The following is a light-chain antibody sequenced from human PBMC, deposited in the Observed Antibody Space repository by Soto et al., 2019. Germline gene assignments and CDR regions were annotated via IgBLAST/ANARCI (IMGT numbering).Light chain of an antibody. Sequence: EIVLTQSPGTLSLSPGARATLSCRSSQRVTNNYLAWYQQKPGQSPSLLIYVASTRATGVPDRFSGGGSGTDFTLTINSLEPDDFAVYHCHQYGNSPWTFGQGTKVEIK. CDR2: VAS. CDR1: QRVTNNY. J-gene: IGKJ1*01. CDR3: HQYGNSPWT. V-gene: IGKV3-20*01.